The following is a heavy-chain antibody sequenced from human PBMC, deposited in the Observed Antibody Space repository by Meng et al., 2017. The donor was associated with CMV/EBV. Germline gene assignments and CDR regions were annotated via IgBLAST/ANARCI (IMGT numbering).Heavy chain of an antibody. CDR2: IRYDANHK. J-gene: IGHJ5*01. CDR3: AKESSTTTSEAGGTYDIFDS. Sequence: GESLKISCAASGFTFRTYGMHWVRPAPGKGLEWVAFIRYDANHKWYADSGKGRFTISRENSRNILSLHMRSLRTADTDVYYCAKESSTTTSEAGGTYDIFDSWGQGAMVTVSS. V-gene: IGHV3-30*02. D-gene: IGHD3-9*01. CDR1: GFTFRTYG.